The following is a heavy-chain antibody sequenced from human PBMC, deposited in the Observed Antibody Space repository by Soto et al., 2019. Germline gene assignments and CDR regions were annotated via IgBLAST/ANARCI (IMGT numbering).Heavy chain of an antibody. J-gene: IGHJ5*02. CDR1: GGSFTNLA. D-gene: IGHD3-10*01. CDR3: VRERGGVYGSGDNYFDP. V-gene: IGHV1-69*01. Sequence: QLVQSGAEVKKPGSSVKISCKTSGGSFTNLAISWVRQAPGQGLEWMGGIIPFFDTTNYAQKFQGRVTMTADESTNTVFLDLRSLTSEDTAVYYCVRERGGVYGSGDNYFDPWGQGTLVTVSS. CDR2: IIPFFDTT.